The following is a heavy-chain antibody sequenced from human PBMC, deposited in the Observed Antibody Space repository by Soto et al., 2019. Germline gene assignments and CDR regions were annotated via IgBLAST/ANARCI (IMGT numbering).Heavy chain of an antibody. CDR1: GYIFTGYD. Sequence: ASVKVSCKTSGYIFTGYDINWVRQATGQGLEWMGWMNPNNGNTGYAQKFQGRVTMTRDTSISTAYMELSSLTSEDAAVYYCARARGTLTTSDYWGQGTPVTVSS. CDR3: ARARGTLTTSDY. J-gene: IGHJ4*02. V-gene: IGHV1-8*01. D-gene: IGHD4-17*01. CDR2: MNPNNGNT.